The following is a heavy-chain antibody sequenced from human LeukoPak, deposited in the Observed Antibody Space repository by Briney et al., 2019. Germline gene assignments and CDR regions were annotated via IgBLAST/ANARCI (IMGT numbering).Heavy chain of an antibody. V-gene: IGHV3-9*01. CDR3: ALSLYSSSWYGPFDY. Sequence: GGSLRLSCAASGFTFDDYAMHWVRQAPGKGLEWVSGISSNSGSIGYADSVKGRFTISRDNAKNSLYLQMNSLRAEDTALYYCALSLYSSSWYGPFDYWGQGTLVTVSS. CDR2: ISSNSGSI. J-gene: IGHJ4*02. CDR1: GFTFDDYA. D-gene: IGHD6-13*01.